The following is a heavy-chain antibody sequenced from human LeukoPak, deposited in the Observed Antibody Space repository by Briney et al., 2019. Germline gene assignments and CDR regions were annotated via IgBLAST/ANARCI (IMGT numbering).Heavy chain of an antibody. V-gene: IGHV4-61*02. D-gene: IGHD5-12*01. J-gene: IGHJ4*02. CDR1: GGSISSGSYY. CDR2: IYTSGST. CDR3: ARGLVATKRFDY. Sequence: PSETLSLTCTVSGGSISSGSYYWSWIRQPAGKGLEWIGRIYTSGSTNYNPSLKSRVTMSIDTSKNQFSLKLSSVTAADTAVYYCARGLVATKRFDYWGQGTLVTVSS.